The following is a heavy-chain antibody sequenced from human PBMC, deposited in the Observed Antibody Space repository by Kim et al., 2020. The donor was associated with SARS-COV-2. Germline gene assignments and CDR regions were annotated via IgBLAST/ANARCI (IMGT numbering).Heavy chain of an antibody. D-gene: IGHD2-15*01. Sequence: GGSLRLSCAASGFTFSSYEMNWVRQAPGKGLEWVSYISSSGSTIYYADSVKGRFTISRDNAKNSLYLQMNSLRAEDTAVYYCARGEEDIVVVVAAQPDYWGQGTLVTVSS. V-gene: IGHV3-48*03. J-gene: IGHJ4*02. CDR1: GFTFSSYE. CDR2: ISSSGSTI. CDR3: ARGEEDIVVVVAAQPDY.